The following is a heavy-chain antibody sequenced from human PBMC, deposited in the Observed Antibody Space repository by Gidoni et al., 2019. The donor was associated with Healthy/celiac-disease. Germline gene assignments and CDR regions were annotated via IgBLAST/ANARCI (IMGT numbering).Heavy chain of an antibody. Sequence: QVQLVESGGGVVQPGRSLRLSCAASGFTFSSYGMHWVRQAPGKGLEWVAVIWYDGSNKYYADSVKGRFTISRDNSKNTLYLQMNSLRAEDTAVYYCARERVIAVAGTGYFDYWGQGTLVTVSS. CDR2: IWYDGSNK. CDR3: ARERVIAVAGTGYFDY. V-gene: IGHV3-33*01. J-gene: IGHJ4*02. D-gene: IGHD6-19*01. CDR1: GFTFSSYG.